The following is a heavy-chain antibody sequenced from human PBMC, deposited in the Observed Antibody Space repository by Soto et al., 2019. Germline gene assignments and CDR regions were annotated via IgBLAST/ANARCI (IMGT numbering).Heavy chain of an antibody. V-gene: IGHV1-18*01. CDR3: ARSSGTYPPSRYYYGLDV. J-gene: IGHJ6*02. CDR1: GYTFTRYG. Sequence: ACVMCPCDASGYTFTRYGFSWVRQAPGQWLEWMGWISAHNGDTIYAQKFQDRITMTTDTSTNTAYLELRSLKSGDTAVFYCARSSGTYPPSRYYYGLDVWGQGTTVTVSS. CDR2: ISAHNGDT. D-gene: IGHD1-26*01.